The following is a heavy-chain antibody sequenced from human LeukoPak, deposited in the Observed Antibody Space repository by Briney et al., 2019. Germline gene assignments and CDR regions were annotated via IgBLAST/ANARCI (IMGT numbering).Heavy chain of an antibody. J-gene: IGHJ2*01. CDR1: GGSISSGTYY. CDR3: ATVISRYFDL. D-gene: IGHD4-11*01. Sequence: SETLSLTCTVSGGSISSGTYYWNCIRQPPGKGLEWIGYIYHIGSTYYNPSLKSRVTISVDRSKNQFSLKLSSVTAADTAVYYCATVISRYFDLWGRGTLVTVSS. V-gene: IGHV4-30-2*01. CDR2: IYHIGST.